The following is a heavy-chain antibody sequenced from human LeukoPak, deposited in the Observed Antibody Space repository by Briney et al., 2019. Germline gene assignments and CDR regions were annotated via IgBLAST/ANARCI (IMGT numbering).Heavy chain of an antibody. Sequence: PSETLSLTCSVSDDSIKIYYWNWIRQPPGEGLEWIGLSHHSGNINYSPSLKSRVTLSVDTSKNWLSLRLTSVTAADTAVYYCARWNNDLRGFDVWGQGTMVTVSS. J-gene: IGHJ3*01. V-gene: IGHV4-59*01. D-gene: IGHD1/OR15-1a*01. CDR2: SHHSGNI. CDR1: DDSIKIYY. CDR3: ARWNNDLRGFDV.